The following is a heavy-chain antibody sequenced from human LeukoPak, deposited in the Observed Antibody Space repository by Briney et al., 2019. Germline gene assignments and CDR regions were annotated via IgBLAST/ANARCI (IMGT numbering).Heavy chain of an antibody. Sequence: GGSLRLSCAASGFTVSSNYMSWVRQAPGKGLEWVSVIYSDGTTYHADSVKGRFTISRDNSKNTLYLQINSLRAEDTAVYYCARAMLGYSYVLDYWGQGTLVTVSS. CDR1: GFTVSSNY. V-gene: IGHV3-66*01. J-gene: IGHJ4*02. CDR3: ARAMLGYSYVLDY. D-gene: IGHD5-18*01. CDR2: IYSDGTT.